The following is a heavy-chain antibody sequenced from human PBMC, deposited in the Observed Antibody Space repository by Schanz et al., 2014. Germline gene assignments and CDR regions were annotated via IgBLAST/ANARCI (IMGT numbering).Heavy chain of an antibody. V-gene: IGHV1-18*04. CDR1: GYTFSDSY. CDR3: ASSGAGYSSSWDFDY. Sequence: QVQLVQSGAEVKKPGASVKVSCKASGYTFSDSYVHWVRQAPGQGLEWMGWINGYNGHTLYAQKFQGRVTMTTDTSTSTSYMELTSLRFDDTAVYYCASSGAGYSSSWDFDYWGQGTLVTVSS. J-gene: IGHJ4*02. CDR2: INGYNGHT. D-gene: IGHD6-13*01.